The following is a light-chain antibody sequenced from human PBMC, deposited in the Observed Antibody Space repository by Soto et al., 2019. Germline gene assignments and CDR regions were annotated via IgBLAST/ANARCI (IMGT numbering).Light chain of an antibody. CDR3: QKSYSTPLT. CDR1: QSISSY. CDR2: AAS. Sequence: DFQMTQSPSSLSAYVGDRVTITCRASQSISSYLNWYQQKPGKAPKLLIYAASSLQRGVPSRFSGSGSGTDFTLTISSLQPEDFATYYCQKSYSTPLTFGGATTVESK. V-gene: IGKV1-39*01. J-gene: IGKJ4*01.